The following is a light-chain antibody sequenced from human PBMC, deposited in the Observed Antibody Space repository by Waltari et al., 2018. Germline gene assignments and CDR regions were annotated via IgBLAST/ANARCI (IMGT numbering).Light chain of an antibody. CDR1: SGSVSTTSY. Sequence: QTVVTQEPSLSVSPGGTVTLTCTLSSGSVSTTSYATWYQQPPGQPPRTLVYKANARSSGVPDRFSGSILGNKAALTITGAQADDESDYYCALYMGSGIWVFGGGTKLTVL. J-gene: IGLJ3*02. CDR2: KAN. V-gene: IGLV8-61*01. CDR3: ALYMGSGIWV.